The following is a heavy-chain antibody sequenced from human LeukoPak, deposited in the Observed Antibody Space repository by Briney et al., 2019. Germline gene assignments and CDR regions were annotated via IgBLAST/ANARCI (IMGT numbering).Heavy chain of an antibody. CDR1: GFTFSSYG. CDR2: IRYDGSNK. Sequence: GGSLRLSCAASGFTFSSYGMHWVRQAPGKGLEWVAFIRYDGSNKYYADSVKGRFTISRDNSKNTLYLQMNSLRAEDTAVYYCARAAGEMATIRYWGQGTLVTVSS. CDR3: ARAAGEMATIRY. J-gene: IGHJ4*02. V-gene: IGHV3-30*02. D-gene: IGHD5-24*01.